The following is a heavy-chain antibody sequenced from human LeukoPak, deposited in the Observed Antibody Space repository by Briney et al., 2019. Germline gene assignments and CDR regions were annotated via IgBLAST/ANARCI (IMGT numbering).Heavy chain of an antibody. J-gene: IGHJ4*02. CDR3: ATPLYSYGSPFDY. D-gene: IGHD5-18*01. CDR2: IIPIFGTA. V-gene: IGHV1-69*13. CDR1: GGTFSSYA. Sequence: GASVKVSCKASGGTFSSYAISWVRQAPGQGLEWMGGIIPIFGTANYAQKFQGRVTITADESTSTAYMELSSLRSEDTAVYYCATPLYSYGSPFDYWGQGTPVTVSS.